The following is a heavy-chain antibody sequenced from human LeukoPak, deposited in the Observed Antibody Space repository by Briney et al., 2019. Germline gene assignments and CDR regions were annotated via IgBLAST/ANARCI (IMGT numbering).Heavy chain of an antibody. CDR3: ARETYYDFWSGSPASMNWFDP. Sequence: PSETLSLTCTVSGGSISSYYWSWIRQPAGKGLEWIGRIYTSGSTTYNPSLKSRVTMSVDTSKNQFSLKLSSVTAADTAVYYCARETYYDFWSGSPASMNWFDPWGQGTLVTVSS. CDR2: IYTSGST. J-gene: IGHJ5*02. D-gene: IGHD3-3*01. CDR1: GGSISSYY. V-gene: IGHV4-4*07.